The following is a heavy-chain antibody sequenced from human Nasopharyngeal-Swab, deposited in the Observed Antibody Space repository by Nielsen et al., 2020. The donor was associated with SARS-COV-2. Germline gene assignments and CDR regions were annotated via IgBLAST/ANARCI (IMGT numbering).Heavy chain of an antibody. CDR1: GFTFSSYS. CDR2: ISSSSSYI. D-gene: IGHD2-2*01. CDR3: ASTGLPAASLGPYNWFDP. V-gene: IGHV3-21*01. J-gene: IGHJ5*02. Sequence: GESLKISCAASGFTFSSYSMNWVRQAPGKGLEWVSSISSSSSYIYYADSVKGRFTISRDNAKNSLYLQMNSLRAEDTAVYYCASTGLPAASLGPYNWFDPWGQGTLVTVSS.